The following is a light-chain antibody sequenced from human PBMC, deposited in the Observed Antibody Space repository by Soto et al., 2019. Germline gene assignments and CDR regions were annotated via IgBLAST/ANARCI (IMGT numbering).Light chain of an antibody. CDR2: GAS. Sequence: EMKLTQSPGTLSLSPGERATLSCRASQNVISNYLAWYQVKPGQAPRLLIYGASSRATGIPDRFTGSGSGSDFTLTITKLEPEDFAMYYCQQYGSSPLSFGGGTKVEI. V-gene: IGKV3-20*01. J-gene: IGKJ4*01. CDR1: QNVISNY. CDR3: QQYGSSPLS.